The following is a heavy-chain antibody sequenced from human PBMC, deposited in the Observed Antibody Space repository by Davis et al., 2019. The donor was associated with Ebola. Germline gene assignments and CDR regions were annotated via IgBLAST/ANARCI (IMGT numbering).Heavy chain of an antibody. V-gene: IGHV3-53*01. CDR2: MYSGGSA. CDR1: GFTVSSHY. J-gene: IGHJ4*02. Sequence: GGSLRLSCAASGFTVSSHYMSWVRQAPGKGLEWVSVMYSGGSAYYADSVKGRFTMSRDISKNTLYLQMNSLRAEDTAVYYCAKIIATAEDYWGQGTLVTVSS. CDR3: AKIIATAEDY. D-gene: IGHD6-13*01.